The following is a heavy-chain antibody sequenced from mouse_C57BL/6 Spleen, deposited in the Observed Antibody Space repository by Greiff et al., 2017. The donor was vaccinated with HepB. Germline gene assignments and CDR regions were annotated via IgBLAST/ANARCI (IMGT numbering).Heavy chain of an antibody. CDR2: IYPGNSDT. V-gene: IGHV1-5*01. D-gene: IGHD2-12*01. CDR3: TSYYSEYYYAMDY. J-gene: IGHJ4*01. Sequence: VQLQQSGTVLARPGASVKMSCKTSGYTFTSYWMHWVKQRPGQGLEWIGAIYPGNSDTSYNQKFKGKAKLTAVTSASTAYMELSSLTNEDSAVYYCTSYYSEYYYAMDYWGQGTSVTVSS. CDR1: GYTFTSYW.